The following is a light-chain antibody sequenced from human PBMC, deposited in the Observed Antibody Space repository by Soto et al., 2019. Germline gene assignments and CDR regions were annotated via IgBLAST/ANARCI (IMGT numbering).Light chain of an antibody. Sequence: DIQMTQSPSSLSASVGDTATITCRASQDISNYLAWFQQKPGEAPKLLIYGPSTLESGVPSRFSGGKSGTDFTLTIRCLQPEDVAIYYCQKYNSLPFTFGPGTKVEIQ. CDR1: QDISNY. CDR3: QKYNSLPFT. J-gene: IGKJ3*01. V-gene: IGKV1-27*01. CDR2: GPS.